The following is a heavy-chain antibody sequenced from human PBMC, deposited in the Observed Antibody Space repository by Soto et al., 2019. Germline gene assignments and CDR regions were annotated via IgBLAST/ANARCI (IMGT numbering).Heavy chain of an antibody. J-gene: IGHJ3*02. V-gene: IGHV5-51*01. CDR2: IYPGDSDT. D-gene: IGHD6-13*01. Sequence: PGESLKISCKGSGYIFSSYWISWVRQMPWKGLEWMGVIYPGDSDTRYSPSLQGQVTISADKSSSAAYLQWSSLQASDTATYYCARSLVNGTYEAFDIWGQGTMVTVSS. CDR3: ARSLVNGTYEAFDI. CDR1: GYIFSSYW.